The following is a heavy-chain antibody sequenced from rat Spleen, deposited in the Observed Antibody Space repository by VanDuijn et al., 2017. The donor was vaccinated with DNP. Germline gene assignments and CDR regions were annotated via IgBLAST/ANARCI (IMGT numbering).Heavy chain of an antibody. CDR1: GFTFSDYG. Sequence: EVHLVESGGGLVQPGRSLKLSCAASGFTFSDYGMAWVLQAPTRGLEWVASISYDGSSTYYRDSVKGRFTISRDNAKSTLYLQMDSLRSEDTATYYCASLNNYNWFAYWGQGTLVTVSS. CDR3: ASLNNYNWFAY. J-gene: IGHJ3*01. V-gene: IGHV5-7*01. D-gene: IGHD1-10*01. CDR2: ISYDGSST.